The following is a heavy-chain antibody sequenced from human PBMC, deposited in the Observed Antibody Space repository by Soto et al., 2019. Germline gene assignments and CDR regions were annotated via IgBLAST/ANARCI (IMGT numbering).Heavy chain of an antibody. Sequence: ASVKVSCKASGYTFTSYDINWVRQAPGQGLEWMGIINPSGGSTSYAQKFQGRVTMTRDTSTSTVYMELSSLRSEDTAVYYCARVFAAAGTRRYYYGMDVWGQGTRVTVS. CDR1: GYTFTSYD. D-gene: IGHD6-13*01. CDR2: INPSGGST. V-gene: IGHV1-46*01. CDR3: ARVFAAAGTRRYYYGMDV. J-gene: IGHJ6*02.